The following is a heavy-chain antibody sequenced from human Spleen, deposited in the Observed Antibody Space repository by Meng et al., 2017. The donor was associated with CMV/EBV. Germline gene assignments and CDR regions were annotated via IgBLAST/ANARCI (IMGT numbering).Heavy chain of an antibody. D-gene: IGHD3-3*01. CDR1: GYSFNGYY. J-gene: IGHJ4*02. V-gene: IGHV1-2*02. CDR2: INPKTGGT. CDR3: VRGGVLQFLEWLLF. Sequence: SGYSFNGYYIHWVRQAPGQGLEWMGWINPKTGGTYSTQRFQGRVTMTRDSSLSTAYMELGRLRSDDTAVYFCVRGGVLQFLEWLLFWGQGTLVTVSS.